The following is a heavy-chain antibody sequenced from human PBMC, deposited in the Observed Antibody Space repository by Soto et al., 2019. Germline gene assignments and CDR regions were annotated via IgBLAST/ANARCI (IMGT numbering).Heavy chain of an antibody. V-gene: IGHV1-24*01. CDR1: GYTLTELS. CDR3: ATGVCSSTSCSSWFDP. CDR2: FDPEDGET. Sequence: ASVKVSCKVSGYTLTELSMHWVRQAPGKGLEWMGGFDPEDGETIYAQKFQGRVTMTEDTSTDTAYMELSRLRSEDTAVYYCATGVCSSTSCSSWFDPWGQGTLVTVSS. J-gene: IGHJ5*02. D-gene: IGHD2-2*01.